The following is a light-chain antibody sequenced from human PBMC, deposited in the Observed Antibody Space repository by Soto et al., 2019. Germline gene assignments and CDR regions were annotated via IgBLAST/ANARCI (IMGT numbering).Light chain of an antibody. V-gene: IGLV2-14*01. CDR2: EVS. CDR1: SSDVGGYTY. J-gene: IGLJ1*01. CDR3: CSYSTSTTRYL. Sequence: ALTQPASVSGSPGQSITISCTGTSSDVGGYTYVSWYQQHPGKAPKLMIYEVSHRPSGISDRFSGSKSGSTASLTISGLQAEDEADYYCCSYSTSTTRYLFGTGTKVTVL.